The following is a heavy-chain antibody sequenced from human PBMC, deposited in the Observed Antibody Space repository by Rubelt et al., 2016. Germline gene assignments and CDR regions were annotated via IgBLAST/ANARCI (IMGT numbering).Heavy chain of an antibody. CDR3: ARDGCAPGIYFDS. CDR1: GFSFSTYA. D-gene: IGHD2-2*03. Sequence: VQLVQSGGGLVQPGGSLRLSCAASGFSFSTYAMHWVRPAPGKGLEYVSAISPDGSGTYYANSVKGRFIFSRDNAKNSQYLQMNSLRVEDTAVYYCARDGCAPGIYFDSWGQGTLVTVSS. J-gene: IGHJ4*02. CDR2: ISPDGSGT. V-gene: IGHV3-64*04.